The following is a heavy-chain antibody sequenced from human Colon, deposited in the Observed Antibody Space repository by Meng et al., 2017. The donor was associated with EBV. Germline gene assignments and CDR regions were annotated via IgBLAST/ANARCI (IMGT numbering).Heavy chain of an antibody. CDR2: IYLDDDK. CDR3: ALFTRSWFDP. CDR1: GFSLRTSGVG. Sequence: QLSFKESCPTLVKPTHTLTLTCTFSGFSLRTSGVGVGWTRQPPGKALEWLALIYLDDDKRYSPSLKSRLTLTKDTSKNQVVLTLTNMDPVDTATYYCALFTRSWFDPWGQGTLVTVSS. J-gene: IGHJ5*02. D-gene: IGHD2-2*01. V-gene: IGHV2-5*02.